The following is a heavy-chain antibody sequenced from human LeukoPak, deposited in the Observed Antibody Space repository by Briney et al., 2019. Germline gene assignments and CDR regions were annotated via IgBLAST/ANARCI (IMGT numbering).Heavy chain of an antibody. CDR1: GFIFNTYV. V-gene: IGHV3-30*02. CDR3: ARDLFAYGDYGYYMDV. J-gene: IGHJ6*03. Sequence: PGGSLRLSCAASGFIFNTYVMHWVRQAPGKGLEWLAFIRYDGSNKNYADSVKGRFTISRDNAKNSLYLQMHSLRAEDTAVYYCARDLFAYGDYGYYMDVWGKGTTVTVSS. CDR2: IRYDGSNK. D-gene: IGHD4-17*01.